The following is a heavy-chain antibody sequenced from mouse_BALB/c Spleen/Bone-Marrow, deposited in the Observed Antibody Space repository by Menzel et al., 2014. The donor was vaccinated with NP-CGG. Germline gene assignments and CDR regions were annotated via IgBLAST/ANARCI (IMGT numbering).Heavy chain of an antibody. Sequence: VQLQQPGPELVKPGASVKMSCKASRYTFTSYVLHWVRRKPGQGLEWIGFMNPFNDGTKYNEKFKGKATLTSDKSSSTAYMELSSLTSEDSAVYYCAREVVATDYFDYWGQGTTLTVSS. J-gene: IGHJ2*01. D-gene: IGHD1-1*01. CDR2: MNPFNDGT. CDR1: RYTFTSYV. V-gene: IGHV1-14*01. CDR3: AREVVATDYFDY.